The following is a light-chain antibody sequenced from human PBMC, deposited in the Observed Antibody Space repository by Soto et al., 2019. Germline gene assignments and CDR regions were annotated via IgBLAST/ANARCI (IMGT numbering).Light chain of an antibody. J-gene: IGKJ1*01. V-gene: IGKV3D-15*01. CDR2: GAS. CDR3: QQYNNWPST. Sequence: EIVMTQSPATLSVSPGERATHSCRASQSVSGNLAWYQQKPGQAPRLLIYGASTRATGIPARFSGSGSGTEFTLTISSLQSEDFAVYYCQQYNNWPSTFGQGTKVEIK. CDR1: QSVSGN.